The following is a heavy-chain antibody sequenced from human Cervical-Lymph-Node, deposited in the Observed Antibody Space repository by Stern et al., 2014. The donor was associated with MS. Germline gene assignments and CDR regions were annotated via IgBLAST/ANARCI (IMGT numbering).Heavy chain of an antibody. Sequence: EVQLVESGGGLVQPGGSLRLSCAASGFTFNNYAMTWVRQAPGTGLEWVSGMSGNGGSTYYADSVKGRFTISRDNSRNTLFLQMNSLRAEDTAVYYCAKAIVVVIATSGYFDYWGQGTLVTVSS. CDR3: AKAIVVVIATSGYFDY. CDR1: GFTFNNYA. D-gene: IGHD3-22*01. CDR2: MSGNGGST. J-gene: IGHJ4*02. V-gene: IGHV3-23*04.